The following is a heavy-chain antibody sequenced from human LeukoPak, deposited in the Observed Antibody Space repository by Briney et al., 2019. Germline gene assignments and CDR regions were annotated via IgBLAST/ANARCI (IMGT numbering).Heavy chain of an antibody. CDR3: SRSLDY. Sequence: PGGSLRLSCAASGFPFSGSWMDWVRQAPGKRMEWVANIKQDGSEKHYADSVEGRFTISRDNAKNSLFLQMSGLRAEDTAVYYCSRSLDYWGQGALVTVSS. CDR1: GFPFSGSW. CDR2: IKQDGSEK. V-gene: IGHV3-7*01. J-gene: IGHJ4*02.